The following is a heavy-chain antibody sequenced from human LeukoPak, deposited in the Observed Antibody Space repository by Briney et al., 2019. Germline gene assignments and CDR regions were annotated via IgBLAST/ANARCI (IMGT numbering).Heavy chain of an antibody. D-gene: IGHD3-9*01. CDR1: GFTFSSYW. CDR3: ARDSTYYDILTGYSDY. Sequence: PGGSLRLSCAASGFTFSSYWMSWVRQAPGKGLEWVANIKQDGSEKYYVDSVKGRFTISRDNAKNSLYLQMNSLRAEDTAVYYCARDSTYYDILTGYSDYWGQGTLVSVSS. V-gene: IGHV3-7*01. CDR2: IKQDGSEK. J-gene: IGHJ4*02.